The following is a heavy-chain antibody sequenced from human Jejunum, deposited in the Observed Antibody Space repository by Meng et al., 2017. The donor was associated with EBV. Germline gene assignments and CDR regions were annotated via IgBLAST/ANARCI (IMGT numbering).Heavy chain of an antibody. J-gene: IGHJ4*02. CDR3: ARDQYDSGGYYASLRAD. Sequence: EVLLVVSGGGLIELGGSLRRSCSVSGFAVSSHCMSWVRQAPGTGLEWVSVIYSGGDTYYADSVKGRFTISRDNSKNTLYLQMNSLRAEDTAMYYCARDQYDSGGYYASLRADWGQGPLVTVSS. CDR1: GFAVSSHC. CDR2: IYSGGDT. D-gene: IGHD3-22*01. V-gene: IGHV3-53*01.